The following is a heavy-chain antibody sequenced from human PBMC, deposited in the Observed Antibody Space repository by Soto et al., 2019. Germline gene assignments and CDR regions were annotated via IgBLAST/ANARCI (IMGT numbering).Heavy chain of an antibody. J-gene: IGHJ3*02. CDR2: IYWDDDK. Sequence: QITLKESGPTLVKPTQTLTQTCTFSGFSLSTSGVGVGWIRQPPGKALEWLALIYWDDDKRYSPSLKSRLTISKDTSNNQVVLTITNMDPVDTATYYCGHRRIAAAINAFDIWGQGTMVTVSS. D-gene: IGHD6-13*01. CDR3: GHRRIAAAINAFDI. V-gene: IGHV2-5*02. CDR1: GFSLSTSGVG.